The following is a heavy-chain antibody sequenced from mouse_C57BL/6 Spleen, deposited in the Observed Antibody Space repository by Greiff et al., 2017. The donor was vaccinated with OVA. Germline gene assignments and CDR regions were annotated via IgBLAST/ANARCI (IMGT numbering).Heavy chain of an antibody. CDR3: GLYGNYGEYFDV. Sequence: QVQLQQPGAELVRPGSSVKLSCTASGYTFTSYWMDWVKQRPGQGLEWIGNIYPSDSETHYNQKFKDKATLTVDKSSSTAYMQLSSLTSEDSAVYSGGLYGNYGEYFDVWGTGTTVTVSS. V-gene: IGHV1-61*01. CDR2: IYPSDSET. J-gene: IGHJ1*03. D-gene: IGHD2-1*01. CDR1: GYTFTSYW.